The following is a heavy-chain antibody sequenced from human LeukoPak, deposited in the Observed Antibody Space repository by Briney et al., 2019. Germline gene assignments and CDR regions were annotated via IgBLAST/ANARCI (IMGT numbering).Heavy chain of an antibody. CDR1: GYTFTSYG. J-gene: IGHJ3*02. V-gene: IGHV1-18*04. CDR2: ISAYNGNT. CDR3: AKGSHDAFDI. Sequence: ASVKVSCKASGYTFTSYGISWVRQAPGQGLEWMGWISAYNGNTNYAQKLQGRVTMTTDTPTSIAYMELRSLRSDDPAVYYCAKGSHDAFDIWGQGTMVTVSS.